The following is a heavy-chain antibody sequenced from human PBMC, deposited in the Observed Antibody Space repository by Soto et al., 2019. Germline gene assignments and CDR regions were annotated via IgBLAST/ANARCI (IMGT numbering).Heavy chain of an antibody. CDR2: IHYSGTT. V-gene: IGHV4-59*01. J-gene: IGHJ4*02. D-gene: IGHD2-8*01. CDR3: ARYNSYAIDY. Sequence: WTWIRQHPGKGLEWIANIHYSGTTNYNPSLASRVTLSVDTSKNQFSLKMTSVTAADRAMYFCARYNSYAIDYWGRGTLVTVSS.